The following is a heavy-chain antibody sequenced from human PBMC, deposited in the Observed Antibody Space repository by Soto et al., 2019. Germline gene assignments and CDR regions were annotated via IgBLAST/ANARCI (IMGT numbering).Heavy chain of an antibody. V-gene: IGHV3-30*18. D-gene: IGHD3-10*01. CDR2: ISYDGRNK. Sequence: GGSLRLSCAASGFTFSSYGIHWVRQAPGKGLEWVAVISYDGRNKYYADSVKGRFTISRDNSKNTLYLQMNSLRGEDTAVYYCAKGAVMVRGPTISHPDYWGQGTLVTVSS. CDR1: GFTFSSYG. CDR3: AKGAVMVRGPTISHPDY. J-gene: IGHJ4*02.